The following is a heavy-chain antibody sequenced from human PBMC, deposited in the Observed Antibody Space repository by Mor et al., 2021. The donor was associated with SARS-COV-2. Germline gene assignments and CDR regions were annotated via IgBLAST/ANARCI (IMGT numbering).Heavy chain of an antibody. D-gene: IGHD6-13*01. CDR3: ARDWAADTYYFDY. Sequence: AVISYDGSNKYYADSVKGRFTISRDNSKNTLYLQMNSLRAEDTAVYYCARDWAADTYYFDYWGQGTLVTV. J-gene: IGHJ4*02. V-gene: IGHV3-30-3*01. CDR2: ISYDGSNK.